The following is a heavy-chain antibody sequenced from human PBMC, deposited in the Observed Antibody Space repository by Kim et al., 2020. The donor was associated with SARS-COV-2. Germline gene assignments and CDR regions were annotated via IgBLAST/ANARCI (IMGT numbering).Heavy chain of an antibody. CDR2: IYYSGTT. V-gene: IGHV4-31*03. CDR3: ARELRGPFYGDPYYFDY. J-gene: IGHJ4*02. CDR1: GGSISSDYY. Sequence: SETLSLTCIVSGGSISSDYYWSRIRQRPGKGLEYIGYIYYSGTTYYNPSLESRVIISVDTPNNRFSLNLTSVTAADTAVYYCARELRGPFYGDPYYFDYWGQGPLVTVSS. D-gene: IGHD4-17*01.